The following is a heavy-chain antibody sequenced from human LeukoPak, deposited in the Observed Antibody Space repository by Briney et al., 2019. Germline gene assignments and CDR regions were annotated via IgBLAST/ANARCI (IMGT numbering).Heavy chain of an antibody. V-gene: IGHV3-11*03. CDR3: ARCGTPNNYHYYGLDV. D-gene: IGHD5-24*01. J-gene: IGHJ6*02. Sequence: GGSLRLSCRASGFTFNDYHMSWLRQAPGKGLEWISYISISGSYINHTDSVKGRFTISRDNAKNSLYLQVTSLRAEDTAVYYCARCGTPNNYHYYGLDVWGQGTTVTVSS. CDR2: ISISGSYI. CDR1: GFTFNDYH.